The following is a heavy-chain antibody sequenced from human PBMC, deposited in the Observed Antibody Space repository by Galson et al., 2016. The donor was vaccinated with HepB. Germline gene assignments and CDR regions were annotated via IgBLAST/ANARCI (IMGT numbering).Heavy chain of an antibody. CDR1: GFTFSSSG. V-gene: IGHV3-23*01. J-gene: IGHJ4*02. CDR3: AKGAGSSGWIFDL. D-gene: IGHD6-19*01. Sequence: SLRLSCAASGFTFSSSGMSWVRQAPGKGLERVSGISPSGGATYYADSVKGRFTISRDNPKKTLYLQMSSLRDDDSAVYYCAKGAGSSGWIFDLWGQGTLVTVSS. CDR2: ISPSGGAT.